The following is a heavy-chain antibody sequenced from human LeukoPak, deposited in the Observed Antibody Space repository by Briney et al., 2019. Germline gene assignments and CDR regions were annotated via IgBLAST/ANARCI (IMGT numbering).Heavy chain of an antibody. J-gene: IGHJ4*02. V-gene: IGHV3-7*04. Sequence: GGSLRLSCAASGFTFSRNWMSWVRQAPGKGLEWVANIKEDGSEKDYVDSVKGRFTISRDNAKKSLYLLMNSLRAEDTAVYYCARGDCSGGSCYLSLTTIDYWGQGALVTVSS. CDR2: IKEDGSEK. CDR3: ARGDCSGGSCYLSLTTIDY. CDR1: GFTFSRNW. D-gene: IGHD2-15*01.